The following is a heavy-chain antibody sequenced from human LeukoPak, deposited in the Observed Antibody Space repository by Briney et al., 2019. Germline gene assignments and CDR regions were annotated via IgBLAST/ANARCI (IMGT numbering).Heavy chain of an antibody. CDR3: ARAGSGYSFDY. V-gene: IGHV4-39*07. J-gene: IGHJ4*02. CDR2: INHSGST. Sequence: SETLSLTYTVSGGSISSGSYYWSWIRQPPGKGLEWIGEINHSGSTNYNPSLKSRVTISVDTSKNQFSLKLSSVTAADTAVYYCARAGSGYSFDYWGQGTLVTVSS. CDR1: GGSISSGSYY. D-gene: IGHD3-22*01.